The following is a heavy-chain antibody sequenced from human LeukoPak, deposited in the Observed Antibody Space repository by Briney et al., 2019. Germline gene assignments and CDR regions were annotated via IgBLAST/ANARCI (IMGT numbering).Heavy chain of an antibody. V-gene: IGHV3-21*01. J-gene: IGHJ4*02. D-gene: IGHD1-26*01. CDR3: ARDLDYSGSYSY. Sequence: GGSLTLSCAASGFTFSSYSMNWVRQAPGKGLEWVSSISSSSSYIYYADSVKGRFTISRDNAKNSLYLQMNSLRAEDTAVYYCARDLDYSGSYSYWGQGTLVTVSS. CDR1: GFTFSSYS. CDR2: ISSSSSYI.